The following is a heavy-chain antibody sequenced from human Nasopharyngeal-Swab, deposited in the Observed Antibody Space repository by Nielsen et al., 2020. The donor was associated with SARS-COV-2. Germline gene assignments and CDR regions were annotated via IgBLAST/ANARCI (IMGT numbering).Heavy chain of an antibody. D-gene: IGHD3-10*01. CDR2: MSFDGSDE. Sequence: GGSLRLSCAASAFTFTNYGIHWVRQAPGKGLEWVAIMSFDGSDEYYADSVKGRFTISRDISKNTLYLQTNSLRPEDTAVYYCAKERYQSGSGKYPRDFDQWGQGTLVTVSS. CDR1: AFTFTNYG. V-gene: IGHV3-30*18. J-gene: IGHJ4*02. CDR3: AKERYQSGSGKYPRDFDQ.